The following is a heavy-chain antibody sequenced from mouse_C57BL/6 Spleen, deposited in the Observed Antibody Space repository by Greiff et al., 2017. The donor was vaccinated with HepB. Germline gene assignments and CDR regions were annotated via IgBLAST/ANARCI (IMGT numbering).Heavy chain of an antibody. D-gene: IGHD4-1*01. V-gene: IGHV1-69*01. CDR1: GYTFTSYW. CDR2: IDPSDSYT. Sequence: VQLQQSGAELVMPGASVKLSCKASGYTFTSYWMHWVKQRPGQGLEWIGEIDPSDSYTNYNQKFKGKSTLTVDKSSSTAYMQLSSLTSEDSAVYYCAREELGRWYFDYWGQGTTLTVSS. CDR3: AREELGRWYFDY. J-gene: IGHJ2*01.